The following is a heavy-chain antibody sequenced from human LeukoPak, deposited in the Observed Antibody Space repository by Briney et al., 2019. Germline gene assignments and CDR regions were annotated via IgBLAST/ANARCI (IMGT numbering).Heavy chain of an antibody. CDR3: ANPRINYLYYFDY. D-gene: IGHD2/OR15-2a*01. J-gene: IGHJ4*02. CDR1: GFTFSSYA. CDR2: ISGSGGST. Sequence: GGSLRLSCAASGFTFSSYAISWVRQAPGKGLEWVSAISGSGGSTYYADSVKGRFTISRDNSKNTLYLQMNSLRAEDTAVYYCANPRINYLYYFDYWGQGTLVTVSS. V-gene: IGHV3-23*01.